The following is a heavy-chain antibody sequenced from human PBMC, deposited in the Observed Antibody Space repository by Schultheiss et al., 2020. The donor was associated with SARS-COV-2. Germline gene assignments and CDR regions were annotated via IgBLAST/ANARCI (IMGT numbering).Heavy chain of an antibody. CDR2: ISYDGSNK. J-gene: IGHJ6*02. Sequence: GESLKISCAVSGSTFSSYGMHWVRQAPGKGLEWVAVISYDGSNKYYADSVKGRFTISRDNSKNTLYLQMNSLRAEDTAVYYCAKDGANCSGGSCHFPSSYGMDVWGQGTTVTVSS. CDR3: AKDGANCSGGSCHFPSSYGMDV. V-gene: IGHV3-30*18. CDR1: GSTFSSYG. D-gene: IGHD2-15*01.